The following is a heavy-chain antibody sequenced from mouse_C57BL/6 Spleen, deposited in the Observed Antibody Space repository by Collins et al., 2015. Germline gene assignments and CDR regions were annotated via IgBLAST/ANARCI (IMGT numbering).Heavy chain of an antibody. D-gene: IGHD2-3*01. CDR1: GYSITSDYA. CDR2: ISYSGST. Sequence: DVQLQESGPGLVKPSQSLSLTCTVTGYSITSDYAWNWIRQFPGNKLEWMGYISYSGSTSYNPSLKSRISITRDTSKNQFFLQLNSVTTEDTATYYCARDDGYYGGMDYWGQGTSVTVSS. CDR3: ARDDGYYGGMDY. V-gene: IGHV3-2*02. J-gene: IGHJ4*01.